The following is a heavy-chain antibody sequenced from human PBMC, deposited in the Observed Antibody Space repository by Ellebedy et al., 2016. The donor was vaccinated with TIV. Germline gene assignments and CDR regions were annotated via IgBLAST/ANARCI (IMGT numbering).Heavy chain of an antibody. CDR3: ARGPFEN. J-gene: IGHJ4*02. V-gene: IGHV3-7*03. Sequence: GESLKISCAASGFTFRNYWMSWVRQAPGKGLEWVANIKHDGSEKYYVDSVKGRFTISRDNAKNSMYLQMNSLRAEDTALYYCARGPFENWGQGTLVTVSS. CDR1: GFTFRNYW. CDR2: IKHDGSEK.